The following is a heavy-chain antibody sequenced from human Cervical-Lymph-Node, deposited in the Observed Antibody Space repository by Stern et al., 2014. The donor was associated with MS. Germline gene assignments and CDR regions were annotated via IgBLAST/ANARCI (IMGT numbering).Heavy chain of an antibody. CDR3: AREFSNTFDY. D-gene: IGHD3-3*02. V-gene: IGHV4-4*07. Sequence: VQLVESGPGLLKPSETLSLTCTVSGDSITSYYWNWIRQPAGKGLEWIGRIYIGGSTDYRPSLKSRVTMSVDPSKNHFSLKLSAVTAADTAVYYCAREFSNTFDYWGQGALVTVSS. J-gene: IGHJ4*02. CDR1: GDSITSYY. CDR2: IYIGGST.